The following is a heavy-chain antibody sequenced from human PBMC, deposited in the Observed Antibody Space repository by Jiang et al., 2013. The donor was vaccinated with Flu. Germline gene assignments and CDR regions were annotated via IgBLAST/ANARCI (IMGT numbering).Heavy chain of an antibody. CDR2: IYYSGST. V-gene: IGHV4-59*08. CDR1: GDSINRYY. Sequence: GLVKPSETLPLTCTVSGDSINRYYWSWIRQPPGKGLEWIGYIYYSGSTNYNPSLKSRVTISVDTSKNQFSLKLSSVTAADTAVYYCARHAPYGSGVTYYFDYWGQGTLVTVSS. J-gene: IGHJ4*02. CDR3: ARHAPYGSGVTYYFDY. D-gene: IGHD3-10*01.